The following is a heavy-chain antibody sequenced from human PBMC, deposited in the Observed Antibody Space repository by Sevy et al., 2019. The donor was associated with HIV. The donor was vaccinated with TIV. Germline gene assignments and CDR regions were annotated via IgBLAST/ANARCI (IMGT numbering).Heavy chain of an antibody. CDR1: GFTFSNFG. J-gene: IGHJ4*02. Sequence: GGSLRLSCTASGFTFSNFGMHWVRQVPGKGLEWVTCIRYDGSDKYYAASVKGRFTISRDDSKNTLYLQMDSLRPEDTAIYYCAKDLAGPGRRYFDFWGQGALVTVSS. V-gene: IGHV3-30*02. D-gene: IGHD6-13*01. CDR3: AKDLAGPGRRYFDF. CDR2: IRYDGSDK.